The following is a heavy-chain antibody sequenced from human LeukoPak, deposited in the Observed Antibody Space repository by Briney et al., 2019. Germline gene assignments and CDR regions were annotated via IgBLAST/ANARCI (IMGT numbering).Heavy chain of an antibody. D-gene: IGHD5-12*01. Sequence: GGSLRLSCAASGFTFSSYAMSWVRQAPGKGLEWVSAISGSGGSTYYADFVKGRFTISRDNSKNTLYLQMNSLRAEDTAVYYCAKDNYSGYHFDYWGQGTLVTVSS. CDR3: AKDNYSGYHFDY. J-gene: IGHJ4*02. CDR2: ISGSGGST. V-gene: IGHV3-23*01. CDR1: GFTFSSYA.